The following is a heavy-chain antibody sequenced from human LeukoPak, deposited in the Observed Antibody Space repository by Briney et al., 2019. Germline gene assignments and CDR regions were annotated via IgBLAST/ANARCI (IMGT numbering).Heavy chain of an antibody. D-gene: IGHD3-22*01. J-gene: IGHJ4*02. CDR3: ASPFYDSSGYWGSGFDY. Sequence: PSQTLSLTCTVSGGSISSGSYYWSWIRQPAGKGLEWIGRIYTSGSTNYNPSLKSRVTISVDTSKNQFSLKLSSVTAADTAVYYCASPFYDSSGYWGSGFDYWGQGTLVTVSS. CDR2: IYTSGST. V-gene: IGHV4-61*02. CDR1: GGSISSGSYY.